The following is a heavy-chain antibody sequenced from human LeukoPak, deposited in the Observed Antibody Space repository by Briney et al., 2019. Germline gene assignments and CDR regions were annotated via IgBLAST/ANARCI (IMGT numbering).Heavy chain of an antibody. CDR1: GYTFTSYA. CDR2: INAGNGNT. D-gene: IGHD3-16*01. J-gene: IGHJ4*02. Sequence: ASVKVSCKASGYTFTSYAMHWVRQAPGQRLEWMGWINAGNGNTKYSQKFQGRVTITRDTSASTAYMELSSLRSEDTAVYYCARDRSANDYVWGRHLNYWGQGTLVTVSS. V-gene: IGHV1-3*01. CDR3: ARDRSANDYVWGRHLNY.